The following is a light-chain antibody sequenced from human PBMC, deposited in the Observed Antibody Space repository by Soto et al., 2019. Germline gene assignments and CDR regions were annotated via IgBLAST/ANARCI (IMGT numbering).Light chain of an antibody. CDR3: QQSFIAPRT. V-gene: IGKV1-39*01. CDR1: QTISDY. J-gene: IGKJ1*01. Sequence: DLPMTQSPSSLSASVGDRVTITCRASQTISDYLNWYQQKPGKAPKVLIYAASNLQSGVPSRFSGRGSGTDFTLTISSLQPEDFATYYCQQSFIAPRTFGPGTSVEVK. CDR2: AAS.